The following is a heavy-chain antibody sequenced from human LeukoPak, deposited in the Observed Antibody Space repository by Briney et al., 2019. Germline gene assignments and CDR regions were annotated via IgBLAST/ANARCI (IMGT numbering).Heavy chain of an antibody. Sequence: GGSLRHSRVHPGDTSTTTTTRWGRQAPGKGLEWVGHINQDGNEKYFVDSVRGRFTISRDNAKKSLYLQMNSLRDEDTAVYYCARDPQTTTISSYFDYWGQGTLVTVSS. CDR3: ARDPQTTTISSYFDY. V-gene: IGHV3-7*05. J-gene: IGHJ4*02. D-gene: IGHD5-24*01. CDR2: INQDGNEK. CDR1: DTSTTTT.